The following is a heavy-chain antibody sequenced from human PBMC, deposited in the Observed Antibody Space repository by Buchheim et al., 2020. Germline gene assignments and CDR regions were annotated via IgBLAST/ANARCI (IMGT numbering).Heavy chain of an antibody. J-gene: IGHJ4*02. CDR1: GFIFNNHD. CDR2: VTTYKGNT. V-gene: IGHV1-18*04. Sequence: QVQLVQSGAEMKKPGASVKVSCRASGFIFNNHDITWVRQAPGQGLEWVGWVTTYKGNTNYAQNFYGRVTMTRDTSATTAYLELRSLTSDDTATYYCARRDRYGDFFDSWGQGTL. D-gene: IGHD4/OR15-4a*01. CDR3: ARRDRYGDFFDS.